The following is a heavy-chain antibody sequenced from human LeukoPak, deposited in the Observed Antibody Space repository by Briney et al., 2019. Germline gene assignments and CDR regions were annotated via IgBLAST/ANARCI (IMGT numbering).Heavy chain of an antibody. CDR2: IYWDDDK. CDR1: GFSLSTSGVG. J-gene: IGHJ4*02. CDR3: ARTYYYDSSGHFDY. Sequence: SGPTLVNPTQTITLTCTFSGFSLSTSGVGVGWIRQPPGKALEWLALIYWDDDKRYSPSLKSRLTITKDTSKNQVVLTMTNMDPVDTATYYCARTYYYDSSGHFDYWGQGTLVTVSS. V-gene: IGHV2-5*02. D-gene: IGHD3-22*01.